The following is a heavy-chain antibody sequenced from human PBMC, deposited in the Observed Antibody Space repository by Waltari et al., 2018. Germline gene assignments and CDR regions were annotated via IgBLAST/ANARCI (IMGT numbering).Heavy chain of an antibody. CDR3: ARDRGYGSGSYHDAFDI. J-gene: IGHJ3*02. D-gene: IGHD3-10*01. CDR1: GGSISSYY. Sequence: QVQLQESGPGLVKPSETLSLTCTVSGGSISSYYWSWVRQPAGKGLEWIGRIYTSGSTNYNPSLKSRVTMSVDTSKNQFSLKLSSVTAADTAVYYCARDRGYGSGSYHDAFDIWGQGTMVTVSS. CDR2: IYTSGST. V-gene: IGHV4-4*07.